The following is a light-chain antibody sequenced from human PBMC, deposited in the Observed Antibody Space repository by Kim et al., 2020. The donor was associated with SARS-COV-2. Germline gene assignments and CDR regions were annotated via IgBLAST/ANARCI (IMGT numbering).Light chain of an antibody. CDR3: QQYADSPPT. J-gene: IGKJ1*01. CDR2: GIS. V-gene: IGKV3-20*01. Sequence: SPGERATLSCRASQSISRIHVAWYQQKRGRAPRLIIYGISNRATDIPDRFSGSGAGTDFTLTISRLEPEDFAVYYCQQYADSPPTFGQGTKVDIK. CDR1: QSISRIH.